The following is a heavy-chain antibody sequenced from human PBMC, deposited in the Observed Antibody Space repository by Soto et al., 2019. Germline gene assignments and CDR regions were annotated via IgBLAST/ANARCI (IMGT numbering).Heavy chain of an antibody. CDR1: GGSISSSSYY. CDR3: ARHEIGSGYDLDWFDP. D-gene: IGHD5-12*01. J-gene: IGHJ5*02. V-gene: IGHV4-39*01. CDR2: IYYSGST. Sequence: SETLSLTCTVSGGSISSSSYYWGWIRQPPGKGLEWIGSIYYSGSTYYNPSLKSRVTISVDTSKNQFSLKLSSVTAADTAVYYCARHEIGSGYDLDWFDPWGQGTLVTVSS.